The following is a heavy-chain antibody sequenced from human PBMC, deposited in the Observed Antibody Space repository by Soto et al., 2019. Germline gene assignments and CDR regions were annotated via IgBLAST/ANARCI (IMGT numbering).Heavy chain of an antibody. D-gene: IGHD5-12*01. CDR1: GYTFTSYA. CDR3: ATPIVAFY. J-gene: IGHJ4*02. Sequence: ASVKVSCKASGYTFTSYAIHWVRQAPGQRLEWMGWINAGNGNTKYSQKFQGRVIITRDTSAGTAYMELRSLRSEDTAVYYCATPIVAFYWGQGTLVTVAS. V-gene: IGHV1-3*01. CDR2: INAGNGNT.